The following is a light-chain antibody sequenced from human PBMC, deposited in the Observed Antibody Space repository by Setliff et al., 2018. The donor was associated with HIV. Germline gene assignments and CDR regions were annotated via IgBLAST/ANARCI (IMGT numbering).Light chain of an antibody. Sequence: VLTQPPSASGTPGQRVTISCSGSSSNIGSSTVNWYQQLPGTAPKLLIYSNYQRPSGVPDRFSGSKSGTSASLAISGLQSEDEADYYCAAWDDSLNVIFGTGTKVTVL. CDR3: AAWDDSLNVI. J-gene: IGLJ1*01. V-gene: IGLV1-44*01. CDR1: SSNIGSST. CDR2: SNY.